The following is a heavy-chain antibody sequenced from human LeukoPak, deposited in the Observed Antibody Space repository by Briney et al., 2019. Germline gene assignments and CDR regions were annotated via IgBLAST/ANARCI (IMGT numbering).Heavy chain of an antibody. CDR2: IYYSGST. J-gene: IGHJ4*02. D-gene: IGHD6-13*01. CDR1: GGSISSSSYY. V-gene: IGHV4-39*01. CDR3: ARQWKIAAAGTFGY. Sequence: KPLETLSLTCTVSGGSISSSSYYWGWIRQPPGKGLEWIGSIYYSGSTYYNPSLKSRVTISVDTSKNQFSLELSSVTAADTAVYYCARQWKIAAAGTFGYWGQGTLVTVSS.